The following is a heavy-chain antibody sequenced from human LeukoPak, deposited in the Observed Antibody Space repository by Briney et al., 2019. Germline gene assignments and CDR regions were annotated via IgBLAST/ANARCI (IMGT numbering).Heavy chain of an antibody. D-gene: IGHD6-6*01. Sequence: GASVKVSCKASGYTFTGYYMHWVRQAPGQGLEWMGWINPNSGGTNYAQKFQGRVTMTRDTSISTAYMELSRLRSDDTAVYYCAREGSSSSLFSHWFDPWGQGTLVTVSS. CDR2: INPNSGGT. CDR1: GYTFTGYY. J-gene: IGHJ5*02. V-gene: IGHV1-2*02. CDR3: AREGSSSSLFSHWFDP.